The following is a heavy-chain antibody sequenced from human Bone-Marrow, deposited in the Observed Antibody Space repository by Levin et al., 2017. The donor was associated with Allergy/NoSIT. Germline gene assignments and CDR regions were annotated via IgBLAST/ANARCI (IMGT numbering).Heavy chain of an antibody. V-gene: IGHV3-48*01. J-gene: IGHJ4*02. CDR3: TRDRGEWGQFYFDY. Sequence: GESLKISCDASGFTFSSYGIIWVRQAPGKGLEWVSYIGADNTTIYYADSVKGRFTISRDNSKNTHYLQMNSLRAEDTAVYYCTRDRGEWGQFYFDYWGQGILVTVSS. D-gene: IGHD1-26*01. CDR1: GFTFSSYG. CDR2: IGADNTTI.